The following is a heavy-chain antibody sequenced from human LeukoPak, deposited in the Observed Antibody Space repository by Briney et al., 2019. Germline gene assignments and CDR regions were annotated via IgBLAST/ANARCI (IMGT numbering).Heavy chain of an antibody. CDR1: GYTFTGYY. CDR3: ARGRLSTILFDS. V-gene: IGHV1-2*02. Sequence: GASVKVSCKTSGYTFTGYYIHWVRQAPGQGLEWMGWITPNSGGTNYAKKFQGRVTMTRDTSISTAYMELSRLRPNDTAVYYCARGRLSTILFDSWGQGTLVTVSS. J-gene: IGHJ4*02. D-gene: IGHD5/OR15-5a*01. CDR2: ITPNSGGT.